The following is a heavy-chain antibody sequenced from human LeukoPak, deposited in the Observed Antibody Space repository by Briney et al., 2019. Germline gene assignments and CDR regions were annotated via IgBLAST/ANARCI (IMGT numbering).Heavy chain of an antibody. Sequence: PGGSLRLSCAGSGFTFSTSGMNWVRQAPGKGLEWVSGISWNSGNVGYADSVKGRFTISRDNAKNSLYLQMNGLRTEDTALYYCAKGVVGATAQIDFWGQGTLVTVSS. D-gene: IGHD1-26*01. V-gene: IGHV3-9*01. CDR2: ISWNSGNV. CDR3: AKGVVGATAQIDF. CDR1: GFTFSTSG. J-gene: IGHJ4*02.